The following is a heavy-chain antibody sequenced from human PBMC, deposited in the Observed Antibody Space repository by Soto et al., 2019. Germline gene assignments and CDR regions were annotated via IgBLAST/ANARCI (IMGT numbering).Heavy chain of an antibody. Sequence: SETLSLTCAVYGGSFSGYYWSWIRQPPGKGLEWIGEINHSGSTNYNPSLKSRVTISVDTSKNQFSLKLSSVTAADTAVYYCARGDYVWGSYRYHYGMDVWGQGTTVTVSS. D-gene: IGHD3-16*02. CDR2: INHSGST. CDR1: GGSFSGYY. J-gene: IGHJ6*02. V-gene: IGHV4-34*01. CDR3: ARGDYVWGSYRYHYGMDV.